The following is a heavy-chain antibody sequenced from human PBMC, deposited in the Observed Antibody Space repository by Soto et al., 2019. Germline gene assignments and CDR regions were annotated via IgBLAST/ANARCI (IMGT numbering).Heavy chain of an antibody. J-gene: IGHJ5*02. CDR3: ARDGYDFWSGYYTGIGWFDP. Sequence: GGSLRLSCAASGFTFSSYWMHWVRQAPGKGLVWVSRINSDGSSTSYADSVKGRFTISRDSAKNTLYLQMNSLRAEDTAVYYCARDGYDFWSGYYTGIGWFDPWGQGTLVTVSS. V-gene: IGHV3-74*01. D-gene: IGHD3-3*01. CDR2: INSDGSST. CDR1: GFTFSSYW.